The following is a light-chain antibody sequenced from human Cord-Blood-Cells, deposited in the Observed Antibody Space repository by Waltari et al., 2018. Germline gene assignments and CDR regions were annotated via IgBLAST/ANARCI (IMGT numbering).Light chain of an antibody. CDR2: DAS. CDR3: QQRSNWPLT. Sequence: EIVLTQSPATLSLSPGERDTLSCRASQSVSSYLAWYQQKPGQAPRLLIYDASNRATGIPARFSGSWSGTDFTLTISSLEPEDFAVYYCQQRSNWPLTFGGGTKVEIK. V-gene: IGKV3-11*01. J-gene: IGKJ4*01. CDR1: QSVSSY.